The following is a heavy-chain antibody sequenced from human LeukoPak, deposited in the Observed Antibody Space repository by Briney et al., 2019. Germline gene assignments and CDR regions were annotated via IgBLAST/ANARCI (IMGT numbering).Heavy chain of an antibody. CDR1: GYTFSDYG. CDR3: ARDRGRGYCTGGTCYPASYFYGD. CDR2: ITVYSGHT. V-gene: IGHV1-18*01. Sequence: ASVKVSCKATGYTFSDYGISWVRQAPGQGLEWLGWITVYSGHTEYAQNFQGRITLTTDTSTSTAYMELRSLRSDDTAVYFCARDRGRGYCTGGTCYPASYFYGDWGQGTLVTVSS. D-gene: IGHD2-15*01. J-gene: IGHJ4*02.